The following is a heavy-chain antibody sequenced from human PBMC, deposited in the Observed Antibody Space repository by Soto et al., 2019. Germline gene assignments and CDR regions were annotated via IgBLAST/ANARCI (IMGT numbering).Heavy chain of an antibody. J-gene: IGHJ4*02. Sequence: GGSLRLSCAASGFTFSSYGMHWVRQAPGKGLEWVAVISYDGSNKYYADSVKGRFTISRDNSKNTLYLQMNSLRAEDTAVYYCAKVRDYYLYYFDYWGQGTLVTVSS. D-gene: IGHD2-21*02. CDR3: AKVRDYYLYYFDY. CDR2: ISYDGSNK. V-gene: IGHV3-30*18. CDR1: GFTFSSYG.